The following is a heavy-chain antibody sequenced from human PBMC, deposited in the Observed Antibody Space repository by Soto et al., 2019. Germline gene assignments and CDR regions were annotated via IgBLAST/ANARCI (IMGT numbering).Heavy chain of an antibody. CDR1: GYTFTSYA. J-gene: IGHJ2*01. D-gene: IGHD3-16*01. V-gene: IGHV1-3*01. CDR2: INAGNGNT. CDR3: ARDGIDYAGRLMNWYFDL. Sequence: ASVKVYCKASGYTFTSYAMHWVRQAPGQRLEWMGWINAGNGNTKYSQKFQGRVTITRDTSASTAYMELSSLRSEDTAVYYCARDGIDYAGRLMNWYFDLWGRGTLVTVSS.